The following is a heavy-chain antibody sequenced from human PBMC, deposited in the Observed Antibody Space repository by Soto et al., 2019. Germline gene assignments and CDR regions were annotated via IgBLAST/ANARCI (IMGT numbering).Heavy chain of an antibody. D-gene: IGHD3-22*01. CDR2: IHDSGST. CDR1: GASVRSGGYY. V-gene: IGHV4-61*08. Sequence: SETLSLTCTVSGASVRSGGYYWSWIRQPPGKGLEWIGYIHDSGSTHYNPSLKSRITISVDTSKNQFSLKLNSVIAADTAVYYCARDRGHHDSSGYYQAPFDYWGLGTLVTVSS. CDR3: ARDRGHHDSSGYYQAPFDY. J-gene: IGHJ4*02.